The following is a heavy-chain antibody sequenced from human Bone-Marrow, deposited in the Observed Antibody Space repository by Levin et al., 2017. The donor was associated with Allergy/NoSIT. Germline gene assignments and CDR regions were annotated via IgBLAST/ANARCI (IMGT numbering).Heavy chain of an antibody. CDR2: MNPNSGNT. CDR1: GYTFTSYD. Sequence: ASVKVSCKASGYTFTSYDINWVRQATGQGLEWMGWMNPNSGNTGYAQKFQGRVTMTRNTSISTAYMELSSLRSEDTAVYYCAGDLAGDYYFDYWGQGTLVTVSS. V-gene: IGHV1-8*01. CDR3: AGDLAGDYYFDY. J-gene: IGHJ4*02. D-gene: IGHD4-17*01.